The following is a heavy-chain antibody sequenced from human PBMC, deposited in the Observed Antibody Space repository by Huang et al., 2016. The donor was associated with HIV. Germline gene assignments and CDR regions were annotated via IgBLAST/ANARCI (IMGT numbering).Heavy chain of an antibody. Sequence: QVHLQQWGAGLFKPSEALSLTCAVYGGSFRNYFWSWIRQPPGKGLAGIGEINHKARTSDSPSLKSRVTISVDAYKDQFSLKLSSVTAADTAVYYCARVEINTLTGYFSSFDNWGQGTLVTVSS. D-gene: IGHD3-9*01. V-gene: IGHV4-34*01. CDR1: GGSFRNYF. J-gene: IGHJ4*02. CDR3: ARVEINTLTGYFSSFDN. CDR2: INHKART.